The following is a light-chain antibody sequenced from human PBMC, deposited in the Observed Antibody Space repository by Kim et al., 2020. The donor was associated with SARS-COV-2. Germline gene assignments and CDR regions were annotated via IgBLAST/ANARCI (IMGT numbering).Light chain of an antibody. CDR2: QDS. Sequence: SVSPGQTARIPCSEDKLGDKYACWYQPRPGQSPVLVIYQDSKRPSGIPERFSGSNSGNTATLTISGTQAMDEADYYCQAWDSSTVVFGGGTQLTVL. CDR1: KLGDKY. J-gene: IGLJ2*01. V-gene: IGLV3-1*01. CDR3: QAWDSSTVV.